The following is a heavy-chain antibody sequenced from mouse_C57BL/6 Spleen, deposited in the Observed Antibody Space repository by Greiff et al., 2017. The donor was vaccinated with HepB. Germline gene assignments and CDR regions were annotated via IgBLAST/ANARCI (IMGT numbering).Heavy chain of an antibody. V-gene: IGHV1-69*01. CDR1: GYTFTSYW. D-gene: IGHD1-1*01. CDR2: IDPSDSYT. CDR3: ARDTTVVAHYAMDY. Sequence: QVQLQQPGAELVLPGASVKLSCKASGYTFTSYWRHWVKQRPGQGLEWIGEIDPSDSYTNYNQKFKGKSTLTVDKSSSTAYMQLSSLTSEDSAVYYCARDTTVVAHYAMDYWGQGTSVTVSS. J-gene: IGHJ4*01.